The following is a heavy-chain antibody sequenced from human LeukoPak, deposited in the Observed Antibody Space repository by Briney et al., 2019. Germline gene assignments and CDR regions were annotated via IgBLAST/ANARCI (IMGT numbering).Heavy chain of an antibody. J-gene: IGHJ5*02. CDR1: GYSISSGYY. Sequence: SETLSLTCTVSGYSISSGYYWGWIRQPPGKGLEWIGSIYHSGSTYYNPSLKSRVTISVDTSKNQFSLKLSSVTAADTAVYYCARTTRQADTIFGVVIIWFDPWGQGTLVTVSS. CDR3: ARTTRQADTIFGVVIIWFDP. V-gene: IGHV4-38-2*02. CDR2: IYHSGST. D-gene: IGHD3-3*01.